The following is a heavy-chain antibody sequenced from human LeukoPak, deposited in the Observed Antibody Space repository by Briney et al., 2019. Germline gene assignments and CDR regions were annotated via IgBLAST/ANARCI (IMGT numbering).Heavy chain of an antibody. CDR1: GYTFTNYW. CDR3: ARVVPAATPDYYYYMDV. V-gene: IGHV5-51*01. J-gene: IGHJ6*03. Sequence: GESLKISCQASGYTFTNYWIGWVRQMPGKGLEWMGIIYPGDSDTRYSPSFHGQVTISADKSISTAYLQWSSLKASDTAMYYCARVVPAATPDYYYYMDVWGKGTTVTISS. D-gene: IGHD2-2*01. CDR2: IYPGDSDT.